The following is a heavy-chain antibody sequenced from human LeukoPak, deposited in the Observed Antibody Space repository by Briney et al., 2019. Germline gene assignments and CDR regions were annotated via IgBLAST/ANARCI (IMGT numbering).Heavy chain of an antibody. CDR3: AKDSLVVTASSTDDY. J-gene: IGHJ4*02. Sequence: GGSLRLSCAASGFTFSSNAMSWVRQAPGKGLEWVSAISGSGGSTYYADSVKGRFTISRDNSKNTLYLQMNSLRAEDTAVYYCAKDSLVVTASSTDDYWGQGTLVTVSS. CDR2: ISGSGGST. V-gene: IGHV3-23*01. CDR1: GFTFSSNA. D-gene: IGHD2-21*02.